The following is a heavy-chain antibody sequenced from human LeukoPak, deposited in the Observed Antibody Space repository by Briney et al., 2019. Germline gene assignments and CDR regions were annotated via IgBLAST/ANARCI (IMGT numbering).Heavy chain of an antibody. CDR1: GGTFSSYA. J-gene: IGHJ6*02. CDR2: IIPIFGTA. CDR3: ARAARGWDNPRGHYYYYGMDV. D-gene: IGHD6-19*01. V-gene: IGHV1-69*13. Sequence: ASVKVSCKASGGTFSSYAISWVRQAPGQRLEWMGGIIPIFGTANYAQKFQGRVTITADESTSTAYMELSSLRSEDTAVYYCARAARGWDNPRGHYYYYGMDVWGQGTTVTVSS.